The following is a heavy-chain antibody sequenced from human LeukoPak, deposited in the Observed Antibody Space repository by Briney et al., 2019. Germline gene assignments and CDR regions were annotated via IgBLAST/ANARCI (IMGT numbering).Heavy chain of an antibody. D-gene: IGHD4-17*01. CDR1: GDSISSYY. CDR2: IYYSGST. J-gene: IGHJ4*02. CDR3: ARSIASGDYVDY. V-gene: IGHV4-59*08. Sequence: SETLSLTCTVSGDSISSYYWNWVRQPPGKGLEWIGYIYYSGSTSYNPSLKSRVAISVDTSKNQFSLKLSSVTAADTAVYYCARSIASGDYVDYWGQGTLVTVSS.